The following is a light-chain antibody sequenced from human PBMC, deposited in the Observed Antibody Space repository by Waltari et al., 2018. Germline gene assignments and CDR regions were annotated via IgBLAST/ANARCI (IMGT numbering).Light chain of an antibody. CDR1: RSDVGGYNY. J-gene: IGLJ2*01. CDR3: GSYTSDSSVV. CDR2: DVS. Sequence: QSALTQPASVSGSPGQSITISCTGTRSDVGGYNYVSWYQQHPDKVPKLIIYDVSSRPSGISNRFPGSKSGTTAALTISGLQAEDEADYFCGSYTSDSSVVFGGGTRLTVL. V-gene: IGLV2-14*01.